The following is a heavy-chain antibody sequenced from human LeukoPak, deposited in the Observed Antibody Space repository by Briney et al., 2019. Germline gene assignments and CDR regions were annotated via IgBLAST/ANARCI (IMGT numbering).Heavy chain of an antibody. Sequence: PSETLSLTCAVYGGSFSGYYWSWIRQPPGKGLEWIGEINHSGSTNYNPSLKSRVTISVDTSKNQFSLKLSSVTAADTAVYYCARPYYDFWSGYYIGAFDIWGQGTMVTVSS. CDR2: INHSGST. D-gene: IGHD3-3*01. CDR1: GGSFSGYY. V-gene: IGHV4-34*01. J-gene: IGHJ3*02. CDR3: ARPYYDFWSGYYIGAFDI.